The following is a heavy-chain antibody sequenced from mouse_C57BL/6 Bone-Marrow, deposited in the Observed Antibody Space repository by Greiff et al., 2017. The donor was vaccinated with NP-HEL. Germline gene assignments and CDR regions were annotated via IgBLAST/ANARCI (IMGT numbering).Heavy chain of an antibody. V-gene: IGHV1-64*01. Sequence: QVQLQQSGAELVKPGASVKLSCKASGYTFTSYWMHWVKQRPGQGLEWIGMIHPNSGSTNYNEKFKSKATLTVNTSASTAYMQLSSLTSEDSAVYYCADLLWSDFAYWGQGTTLTVSS. CDR3: ADLLWSDFAY. D-gene: IGHD2-1*01. J-gene: IGHJ2*01. CDR1: GYTFTSYW. CDR2: IHPNSGST.